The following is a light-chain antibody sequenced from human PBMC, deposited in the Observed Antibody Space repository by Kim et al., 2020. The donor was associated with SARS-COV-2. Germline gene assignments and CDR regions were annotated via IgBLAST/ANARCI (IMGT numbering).Light chain of an antibody. CDR2: AYT. CDR1: NTNIRKTF. Sequence: GQSIAITCSGGNTNIRKTFFCWYQQLPRSDAKVLIYAYTQRPSVVPDRFSGSKSGPSASLTISGLRSEDEADYYCAAWDDSLSGRVFGGGTQLTVL. V-gene: IGLV1-47*02. CDR3: AAWDDSLSGRV. J-gene: IGLJ3*02.